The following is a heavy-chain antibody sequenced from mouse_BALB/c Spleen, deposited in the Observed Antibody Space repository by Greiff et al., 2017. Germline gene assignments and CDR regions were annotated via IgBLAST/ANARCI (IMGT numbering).Heavy chain of an antibody. CDR2: ISSGSSTI. Sequence: EVQRVESGGGLVQPGGSRKLSCAASGFTFSSFGMHWVRQAPEKGLEWVAYISSGSSTIYYADTVKGRFTISRDNPKNTLFLQMTSLRSEDTAMYYCARSWSFDVWGAGTTVTVSS. J-gene: IGHJ1*01. CDR3: ARSWSFDV. CDR1: GFTFSSFG. V-gene: IGHV5-17*02.